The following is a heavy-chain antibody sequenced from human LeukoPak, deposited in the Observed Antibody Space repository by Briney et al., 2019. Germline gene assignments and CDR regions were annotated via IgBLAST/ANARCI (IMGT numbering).Heavy chain of an antibody. Sequence: PGGSLRLSCAASGFTFDDYAMHWVRQAPGKGLEWVSGISWNSGSIGYADSVKGRFTISRDNAKNSLYLQMNSLGAEDTALYYCAKDFGAGSYGGGYFDYWGQGTLVTVSS. CDR3: AKDFGAGSYGGGYFDY. D-gene: IGHD1-26*01. CDR2: ISWNSGSI. V-gene: IGHV3-9*01. J-gene: IGHJ4*02. CDR1: GFTFDDYA.